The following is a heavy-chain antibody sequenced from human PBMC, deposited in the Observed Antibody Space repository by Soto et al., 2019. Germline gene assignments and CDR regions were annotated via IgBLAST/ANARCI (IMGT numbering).Heavy chain of an antibody. D-gene: IGHD3-16*02. CDR2: ISSSSSYI. J-gene: IGHJ4*02. V-gene: IGHV3-21*01. CDR3: ERDSHYDYIWGRYRPYGEGTDY. Sequence: EVQLVESGGGLVKPGGSLRLSCAASGFTFSSYSMNWVRQAPGKGLEWVSSISSSSSYISYADSVKGRFTISSDNAKNSMYLQTNSLRAEDRAVYYCERDSHYDYIWGRYRPYGEGTDYWGQGTLVTVSS. CDR1: GFTFSSYS.